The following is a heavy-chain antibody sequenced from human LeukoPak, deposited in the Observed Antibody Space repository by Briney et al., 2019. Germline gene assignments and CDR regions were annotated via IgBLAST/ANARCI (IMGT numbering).Heavy chain of an antibody. CDR1: GFTFSSYA. D-gene: IGHD3-3*01. J-gene: IGHJ4*02. CDR2: ISGSGGST. CDR3: AKGGVYYDFWSGYYKDPFDY. Sequence: PGGSLRLSCAASGFTFSSYAMSWVRQAPGKGLEWVSAISGSGGSTYYADSVKGRFTISRDNSKNTLYLQMNSLRAEDTAVYYCAKGGVYYDFWSGYYKDPFDYWGQGTLVTVSS. V-gene: IGHV3-23*01.